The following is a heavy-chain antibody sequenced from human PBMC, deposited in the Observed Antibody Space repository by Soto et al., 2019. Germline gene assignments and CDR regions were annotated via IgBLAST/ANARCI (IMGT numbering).Heavy chain of an antibody. J-gene: IGHJ4*02. D-gene: IGHD3-22*01. V-gene: IGHV2-5*02. Sequence: SGPTLVNPTQTLTLTCTFSGFSLRTRGVGVGWVRQPPGKALEWLALIYWDADKLYSPSLKTRLTITKDTSNNQVVLAMTNMDTVDTATYYCAHRRGWGFDYYDGSGPIPYFDYWGQGTLVTVSS. CDR1: GFSLRTRGVG. CDR2: IYWDADK. CDR3: AHRRGWGFDYYDGSGPIPYFDY.